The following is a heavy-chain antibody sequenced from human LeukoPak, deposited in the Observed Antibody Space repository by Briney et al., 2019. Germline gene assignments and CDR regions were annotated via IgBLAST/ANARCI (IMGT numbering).Heavy chain of an antibody. J-gene: IGHJ4*02. CDR3: ASSIVSMTTVTTGFDY. CDR2: IWHDGSNK. D-gene: IGHD4-11*01. CDR1: GFPFSGYG. Sequence: GGSLRLSCAASGFPFSGYGMHWVRQAPGKGLEWVAVIWHDGSNKYYADSVKGRFTISRDNSKSTLYLQMNSLRDEDTAVYYCASSIVSMTTVTTGFDYWGQGTLVTVSS. V-gene: IGHV3-33*01.